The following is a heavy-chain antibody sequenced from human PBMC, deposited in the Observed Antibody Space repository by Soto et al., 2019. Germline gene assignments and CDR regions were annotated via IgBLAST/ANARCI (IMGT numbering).Heavy chain of an antibody. CDR2: ISAHRGHT. J-gene: IGHJ4*02. CDR3: ARDGDQWEQRFCDN. CDR1: GHISGHYG. V-gene: IGHV1-18*01. Sequence: QVQLVQSAPELTKPGASVKVSCRVSGHISGHYGISWVRLRAGQGLEWMGWISAHRGHTNYAHKFRGRVTMTKDPSTAQVSKEMMNLLSDHTAVYFCARDGDQWEQRFCDNWGSGTLVTLPS. D-gene: IGHD1-26*01.